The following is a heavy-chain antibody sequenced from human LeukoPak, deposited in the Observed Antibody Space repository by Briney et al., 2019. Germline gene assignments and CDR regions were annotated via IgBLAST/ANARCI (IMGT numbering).Heavy chain of an antibody. V-gene: IGHV1-2*02. Sequence: ASVKVSCKASGYTFTGYYMHWVRQAPGQGLEWMGWINPNSGGTNYAQKFQGRVTMTRDTSISTAYMELSRLRSDDTAVYYCARGRKSGVTAYYFDYWGQGTLVTVSS. J-gene: IGHJ4*02. CDR3: ARGRKSGVTAYYFDY. D-gene: IGHD4-11*01. CDR1: GYTFTGYY. CDR2: INPNSGGT.